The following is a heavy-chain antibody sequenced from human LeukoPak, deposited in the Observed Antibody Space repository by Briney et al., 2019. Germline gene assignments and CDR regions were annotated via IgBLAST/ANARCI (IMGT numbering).Heavy chain of an antibody. CDR3: ARVAYSAYDYPTLLPPFDY. CDR1: GFTFTSYT. Sequence: GGSLRLSCAASGFTFTSYTMNWVRQAPGKGLEWVSSISSSSSYIYYADSVKGRFTISRDNAKNSLYLQMNSLRAEDTALYSCARVAYSAYDYPTLLPPFDYWGQGTLVTVSS. J-gene: IGHJ4*02. V-gene: IGHV3-21*04. D-gene: IGHD5-12*01. CDR2: ISSSSSYI.